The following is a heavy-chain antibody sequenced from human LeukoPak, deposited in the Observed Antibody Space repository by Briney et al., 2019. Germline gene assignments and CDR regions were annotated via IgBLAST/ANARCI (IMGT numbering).Heavy chain of an antibody. D-gene: IGHD6-13*01. CDR2: ISGSGGST. J-gene: IGHJ4*02. Sequence: GGSLRLSCAASGFTFSGYTMSWVRQAPGKGLEWVSAISGSGGSTYYADSVKGRFTISRDNSKNTLYLQMNSLRAEDTAVYYCAKDSSGYSSSWLDYFDYWGQGTLVTVSS. CDR3: AKDSSGYSSSWLDYFDY. V-gene: IGHV3-23*01. CDR1: GFTFSGYT.